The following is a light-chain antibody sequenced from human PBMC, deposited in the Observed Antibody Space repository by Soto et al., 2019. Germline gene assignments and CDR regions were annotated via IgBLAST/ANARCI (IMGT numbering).Light chain of an antibody. CDR2: EVR. CDR3: SSFTSKSTLI. CDR1: MRDIGAYNL. V-gene: IGLV2-14*03. Sequence: QSALTQPASVSGSPGQSITISCAGTMRDIGAYNLVSWYQQHPGKAPRLIFYEVRHRPSGIPLRFSASKSVNTASLTISGLQAEDEAHYYCSSFTSKSTLIFGGGTKVTVL. J-gene: IGLJ2*01.